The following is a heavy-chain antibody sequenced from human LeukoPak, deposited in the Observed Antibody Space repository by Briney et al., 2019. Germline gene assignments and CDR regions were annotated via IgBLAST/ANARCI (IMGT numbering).Heavy chain of an antibody. CDR1: GFTFSSYW. J-gene: IGHJ4*02. D-gene: IGHD6-19*01. V-gene: IGHV3-74*01. Sequence: GGSLRLSCAASGFTFSSYWMHWVRHAPGKGLVWVSRINPDGSSTTYADSLKGRFTISRDNAKNTLYLQMNSLRAEDTAVYYCIGSGGWPDYWGQGTLVTVSS. CDR3: IGSGGWPDY. CDR2: INPDGSST.